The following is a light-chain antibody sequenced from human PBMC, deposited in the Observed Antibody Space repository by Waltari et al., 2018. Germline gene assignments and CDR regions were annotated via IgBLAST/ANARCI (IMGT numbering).Light chain of an antibody. J-gene: IGKJ4*01. CDR2: GAY. CDR1: QSVGSS. Sequence: EIVMTQSPATLSVSPGERGTPSCRASQSVGSSLAWYQQKPGQAPRILIYGAYIRATGIPARFSGSGSGTEFTLTINNLQSEDFAVYYCQQYKDWPPLTFGGGTKVDIK. V-gene: IGKV3-15*01. CDR3: QQYKDWPPLT.